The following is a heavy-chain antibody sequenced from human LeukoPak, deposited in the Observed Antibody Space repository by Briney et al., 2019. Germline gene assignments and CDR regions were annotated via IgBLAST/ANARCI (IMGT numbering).Heavy chain of an antibody. V-gene: IGHV1-2*04. D-gene: IGHD3-22*01. CDR3: ARFSADYDSTSDY. CDR1: GGTFCSYA. J-gene: IGHJ4*02. CDR2: INPNSGGT. Sequence: ASVRVSWKASGGTFCSYAISWVRQAPGQGLEWMGWINPNSGGTNYAQKFQGWVTMTRDTSISTAYMELSSLRSEDTAVYYCARFSADYDSTSDYWGQGTLVTVSS.